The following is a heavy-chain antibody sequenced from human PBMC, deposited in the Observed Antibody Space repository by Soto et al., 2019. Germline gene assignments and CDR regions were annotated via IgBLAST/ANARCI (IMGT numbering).Heavy chain of an antibody. CDR1: GGPYNSFA. J-gene: IGHJ6*02. CDR2: IIPVFGTA. V-gene: IGHV1-69*13. Sequence: GASVKVSFKGSGGPYNSFAISWVRQAPGQGLEWIGGIIPVFGTATYAQKFKGRVTITAEESTSTAYMELSSLTSEDTAVYYCARFLGGAGSYYDGQNYNYYNGMDVWGQGTTVTVSS. D-gene: IGHD3-10*01. CDR3: ARFLGGAGSYYDGQNYNYYNGMDV.